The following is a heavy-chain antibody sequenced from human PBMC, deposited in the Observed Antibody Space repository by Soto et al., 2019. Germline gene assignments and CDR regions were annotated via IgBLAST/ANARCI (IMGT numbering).Heavy chain of an antibody. CDR1: GFTFSRYG. CDR3: ARAGHDSSGYYYGRLDY. V-gene: IGHV3-33*01. CDR2: IWTDGSYE. J-gene: IGHJ4*02. D-gene: IGHD3-22*01. Sequence: HPGGSLRLSCAASGFTFSRYGMHWVRQAPGKGLEWVAVIWTDGSYEYYADSVMGRFTISRDNSKNTLYLQMNSLRAEDTAVYYCARAGHDSSGYYYGRLDYWGPGTLVTVSS.